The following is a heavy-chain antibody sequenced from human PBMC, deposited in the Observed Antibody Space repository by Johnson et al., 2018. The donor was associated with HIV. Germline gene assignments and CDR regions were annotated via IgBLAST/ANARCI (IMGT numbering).Heavy chain of an antibody. J-gene: IGHJ3*01. D-gene: IGHD2-15*01. Sequence: QVQLVESGGGVVQPGRSLRLSCAASGFTFSSYAMHWVRQAPGKGLEWVAVISYDGSSKYYAESLKGRISISRDNSMNTLYLQMNSLRAEDTAIYYCEGYCSSGACYSGVSAFDVWGHGTMVTVSS. CDR3: EGYCSSGACYSGVSAFDV. CDR2: ISYDGSSK. CDR1: GFTFSSYA. V-gene: IGHV3-30-3*01.